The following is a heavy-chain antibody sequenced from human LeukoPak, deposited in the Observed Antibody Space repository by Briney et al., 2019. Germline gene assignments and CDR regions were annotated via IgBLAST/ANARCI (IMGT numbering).Heavy chain of an antibody. CDR1: GGSISSGGYY. D-gene: IGHD3-22*01. Sequence: SETLSLTCTVSGGSISSGGYYWSWIRQHPGKGLEWIGYIYYSGNTCYNPSLKSRVTISLDTSKNHFSLKLSSVTAADTAVYYCARNYYDSSGYYGGDGDAFDIWGQGTMVTVSS. CDR3: ARNYYDSSGYYGGDGDAFDI. J-gene: IGHJ3*02. CDR2: IYYSGNT. V-gene: IGHV4-31*03.